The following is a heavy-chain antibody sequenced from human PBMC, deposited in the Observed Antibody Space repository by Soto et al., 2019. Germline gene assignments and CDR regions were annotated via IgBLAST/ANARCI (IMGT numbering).Heavy chain of an antibody. J-gene: IGHJ6*02. CDR3: ARAFNYDFDYYGMDV. Sequence: NPSETLSLTCTVSGGSISSGDYYWSWIRQPPGKGLEWIGYIYYSGSTYYNPSLKSRVTISVDTSKNQFSLKLSSVTAADTAVYYCARAFNYDFDYYGMDVWGQGTTVTVSS. V-gene: IGHV4-30-4*01. CDR2: IYYSGST. CDR1: GGSISSGDYY. D-gene: IGHD3-3*01.